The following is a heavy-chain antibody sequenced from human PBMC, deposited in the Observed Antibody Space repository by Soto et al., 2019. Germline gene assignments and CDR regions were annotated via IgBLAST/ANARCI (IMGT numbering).Heavy chain of an antibody. D-gene: IGHD1-1*01. CDR2: ISYDETDE. V-gene: IGHV3-30*18. CDR3: AKQECDWNDHFDY. J-gene: IGHJ4*02. Sequence: PGGSLRLSCAASGFSFSSYGMHWVRQAPGKGLEWVAMISYDETDEYYADSVKGRFTISRDNSKNAVYLQMNSLRAEDTAVYYCAKQECDWNDHFDYWGRGTLVTVPQ. CDR1: GFSFSSYG.